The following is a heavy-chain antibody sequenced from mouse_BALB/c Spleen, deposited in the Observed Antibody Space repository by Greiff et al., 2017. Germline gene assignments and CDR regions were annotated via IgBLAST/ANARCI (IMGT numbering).Heavy chain of an antibody. CDR2: IWGDGST. CDR1: GFSLTGYG. V-gene: IGHV2-6-7*01. Sequence: VQVVESGPGLVAPSQSLSITCTVSGFSLTGYGVNWVRQPPGKGLEWLGMIWGDGSTDYNSALKSRLSISKDNSKSQVFLKMNSLQTDDTARYYCARDSPLPQGAMDYWGQGTSVTVSS. CDR3: ARDSPLPQGAMDY. D-gene: IGHD2-10*01. J-gene: IGHJ4*01.